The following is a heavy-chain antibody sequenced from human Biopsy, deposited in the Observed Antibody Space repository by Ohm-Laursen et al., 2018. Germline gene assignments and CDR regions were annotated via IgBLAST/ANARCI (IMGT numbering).Heavy chain of an antibody. CDR2: TYKGGNT. J-gene: IGHJ6*02. Sequence: SDTLSLTCTVSGGSISSYYWSWIRQPAGKGLEWIGHTYKGGNTNHNPSLKSRVSMSVDTSKNQLSLTLGSVTAADTAVYYCARDLPSPYYYAMDVWGQGTTVTVSS. V-gene: IGHV4-4*07. CDR1: GGSISSYY. CDR3: ARDLPSPYYYAMDV.